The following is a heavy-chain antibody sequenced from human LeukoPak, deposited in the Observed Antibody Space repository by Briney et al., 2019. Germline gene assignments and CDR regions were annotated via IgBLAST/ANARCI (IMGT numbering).Heavy chain of an antibody. V-gene: IGHV4-59*08. CDR3: ARYHSSDFAFDY. CDR2: IHYTGST. D-gene: IGHD3-22*01. Sequence: PSETLSLTCTVSGGSISPNFWTWMRQSPGKGLEWIGYIHYTGSTNYNPSLKGRVTMSVDTSKNQFSLKVTSVTAADTAVYYCARYHSSDFAFDYWGQGTLVTVSS. J-gene: IGHJ4*02. CDR1: GGSISPNF.